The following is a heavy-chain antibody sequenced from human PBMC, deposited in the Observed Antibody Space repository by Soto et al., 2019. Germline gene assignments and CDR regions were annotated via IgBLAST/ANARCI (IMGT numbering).Heavy chain of an antibody. D-gene: IGHD3-10*01. J-gene: IGHJ6*02. CDR3: ARDMDYYGPNYYYGMDV. CDR1: GYTYNSYY. CDR2: INPSGGST. V-gene: IGHV1-46*02. Sequence: ASVKVCCKASGYTYNSYYMQWVRQAPRQGLEWMGIINPSGGSTSYAQKFQGRVTMTRDTSTSTVYMELSSLRSEDTAVYYCARDMDYYGPNYYYGMDVWGQGTTVTVSS.